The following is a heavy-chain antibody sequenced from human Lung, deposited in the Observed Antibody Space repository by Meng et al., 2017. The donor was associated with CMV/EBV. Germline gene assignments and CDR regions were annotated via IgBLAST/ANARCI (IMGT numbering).Heavy chain of an antibody. Sequence: GESLKISCVASGFTFSSSSMNWVRQAPGKGLEWVSGISSSSSEIHYADSVKGRFTISRDNAKNSLYLQMNSLRAEDTAVYYCARSRSVDYWGQGTLVTVSS. CDR3: ARSRSVDY. CDR2: ISSSSSEI. CDR1: GFTFSSSS. V-gene: IGHV3-21*01. J-gene: IGHJ4*02.